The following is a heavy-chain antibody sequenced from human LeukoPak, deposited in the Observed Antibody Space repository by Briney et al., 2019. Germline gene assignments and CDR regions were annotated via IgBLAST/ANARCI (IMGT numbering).Heavy chain of an antibody. V-gene: IGHV3-74*01. CDR1: GFTFSSYW. CDR3: ARGVKYCSSTSCYNWFDL. Sequence: GGSLRLSCAASGFTFSSYWMHWVRHAPGKGLVWVSRINSDGRSTSYADSVKGRFTISRDNAKNTLYLQMNSLRAEDTAVYYCARGVKYCSSTSCYNWFDLWGQGTLVTVSS. J-gene: IGHJ5*02. D-gene: IGHD2-2*01. CDR2: INSDGRST.